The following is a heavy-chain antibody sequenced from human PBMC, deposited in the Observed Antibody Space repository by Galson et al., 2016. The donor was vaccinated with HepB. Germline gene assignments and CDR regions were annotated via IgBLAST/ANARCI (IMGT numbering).Heavy chain of an antibody. CDR1: GFTFRNHG. V-gene: IGHV3-23*01. Sequence: SLRLSCAASGFTFRNHGMTWVRQAPGKGLEVVSSISRNGDSTDYADSVKGRFTISRDNSKNTLSLQMNSLTADDTAIYYCVQGSTAPAVWGKGTTVTVSS. CDR2: ISRNGDST. D-gene: IGHD2-2*01. J-gene: IGHJ6*04. CDR3: VQGSTAPAV.